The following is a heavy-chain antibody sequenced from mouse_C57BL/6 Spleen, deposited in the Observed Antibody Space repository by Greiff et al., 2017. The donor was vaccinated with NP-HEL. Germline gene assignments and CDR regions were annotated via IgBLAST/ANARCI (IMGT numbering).Heavy chain of an antibody. CDR1: GYTFTDYN. V-gene: IGHV1-18*01. D-gene: IGHD4-1*01. J-gene: IGHJ1*03. CDR2: INPNNGGT. CDR3: ARFGLGRWYFDV. Sequence: EVQLQQSGPELVKPGASVKIPCKASGYTFTDYNMDWVKQSHGKSLEWIGDINPNNGGTIYNQKFKGKATLTVDKSSSTAYMELRSLPSEDTAVYYCARFGLGRWYFDVWGTGTTVTVSS.